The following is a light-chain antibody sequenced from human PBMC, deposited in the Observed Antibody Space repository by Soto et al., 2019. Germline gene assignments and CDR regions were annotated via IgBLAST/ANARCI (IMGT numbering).Light chain of an antibody. J-gene: IGKJ2*01. Sequence: DIQMTQSPSTLSASVGDRVTITCRASQTISNWLAWYQQKPGKAPKLLIFDASTLESGVPSRFSCSGSRTEFTLTISGLQPDDFATYYCHQYSSFLYTFGQGAKLEIK. CDR2: DAS. CDR3: HQYSSFLYT. CDR1: QTISNW. V-gene: IGKV1-5*01.